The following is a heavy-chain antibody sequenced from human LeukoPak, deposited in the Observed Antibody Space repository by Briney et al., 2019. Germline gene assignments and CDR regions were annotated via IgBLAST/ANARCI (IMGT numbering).Heavy chain of an antibody. J-gene: IGHJ5*02. CDR2: INHSGST. CDR3: ARTGGSSWYENWFDP. V-gene: IGHV4-34*01. CDR1: GGSFSGYY. Sequence: SETLSLTCAVYGGSFSGYYWSWIRQPPGKGLEWIGEINHSGSTNYNPSLKSRVTISVDTSKNQFSLKLSSVTAADTAVYYCARTGGSSWYENWFDPWGQGTLVIVSS. D-gene: IGHD6-13*01.